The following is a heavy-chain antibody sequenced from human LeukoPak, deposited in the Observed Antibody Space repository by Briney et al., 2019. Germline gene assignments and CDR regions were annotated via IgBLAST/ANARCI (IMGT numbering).Heavy chain of an antibody. D-gene: IGHD5-18*01. CDR3: ARVSGYSYGNFLYYYMDV. CDR2: ISRSGTTI. CDR1: GFIVRSNH. J-gene: IGHJ6*03. V-gene: IGHV3-48*03. Sequence: GGSLRLTCAAFGFIVRSNHINWVRQAPGKGLEWVSFISRSGTTIYYADSVKGRFTISRGNAKNSLYLQMNSLRAEDTAVYYCARVSGYSYGNFLYYYMDVWGKGTTVTISS.